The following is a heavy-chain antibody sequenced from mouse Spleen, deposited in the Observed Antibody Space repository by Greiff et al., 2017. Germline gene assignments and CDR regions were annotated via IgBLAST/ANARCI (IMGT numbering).Heavy chain of an antibody. D-gene: IGHD2-1*01. Sequence: QVHVKQPGAELVKPGASVKVSCKASGYTFTSYWMHWVKQRPGQGLEWIGRIHPSDSDTNYNQKFKGKATLTVDKSSSTAYMQLSSLTSEDSAVYYCAMDGNYGGYFDVWGTGTTVTVSS. CDR1: GYTFTSYW. V-gene: IGHV1-74*01. CDR2: IHPSDSDT. CDR3: AMDGNYGGYFDV. J-gene: IGHJ1*03.